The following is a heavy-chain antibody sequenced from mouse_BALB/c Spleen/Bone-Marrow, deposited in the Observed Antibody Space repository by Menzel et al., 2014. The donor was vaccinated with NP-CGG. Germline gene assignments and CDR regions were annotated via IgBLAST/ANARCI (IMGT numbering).Heavy chain of an antibody. CDR2: INPSSGYT. V-gene: IGHV1-4*02. CDR1: GYTFTSYT. Sequence: VKLVESGAELARPGASVKMSCKASGYTFTSYTIQWVKQRPGRGLEWIGYINPSSGYTDYNQKFKDETTLTADKSSNTAYMQLTSLTSEDSAVYSCAREARTGAWFTYWGQGTLVTVSA. CDR3: AREARTGAWFTY. J-gene: IGHJ3*01. D-gene: IGHD4-1*01.